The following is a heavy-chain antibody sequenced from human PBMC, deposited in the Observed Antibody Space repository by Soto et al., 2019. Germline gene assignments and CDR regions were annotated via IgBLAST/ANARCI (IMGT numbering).Heavy chain of an antibody. CDR1: GGSFSGYY. CDR2: INHSGST. Sequence: QVQLQQWGAGLLKPSETLSLTCAVYGGSFSGYYWGWIRQPPGKGLEWIGEINHSGSTNYNPSLKSRVTISVDTSKNQFSLKLSSVTAADTAVYYCARGRRYCSSTSCLYYFDYWGQGTLVTVSS. J-gene: IGHJ4*02. V-gene: IGHV4-34*01. CDR3: ARGRRYCSSTSCLYYFDY. D-gene: IGHD2-2*01.